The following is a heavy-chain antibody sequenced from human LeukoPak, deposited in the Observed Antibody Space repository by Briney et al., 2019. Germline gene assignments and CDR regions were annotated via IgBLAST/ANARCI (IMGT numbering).Heavy chain of an antibody. CDR1: GYTFTSYY. Sequence: ASVKVSCKASGYTFTSYYMHWVRQAPGQGLEWMGIINPSGGSTSYAQKFQGRVTMTRDTSTSTVYMELSSLRSEDTAVYYCAREIGYCSSTSCYKRAFDIWGQATMVTVSS. V-gene: IGHV1-46*01. CDR2: INPSGGST. CDR3: AREIGYCSSTSCYKRAFDI. D-gene: IGHD2-2*02. J-gene: IGHJ3*02.